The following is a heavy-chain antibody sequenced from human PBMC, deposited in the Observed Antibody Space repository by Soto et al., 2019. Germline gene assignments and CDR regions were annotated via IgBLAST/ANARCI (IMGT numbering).Heavy chain of an antibody. Sequence: EVQLVESAGGLVQPGGSLRLSCAASEFTLSSYSMHWFRQALGKGLEWVSYISGRGGTLYYADSVKGRLTISRDNAKNSLSVQMNTHRDEDKAEYFGAKDTGLRSSGSSYYFDFWGQGTRVTVSS. J-gene: IGHJ4*02. CDR3: AKDTGLRSSGSSYYFDF. D-gene: IGHD6-19*01. CDR2: ISGRGGTL. CDR1: EFTLSSYS. V-gene: IGHV3-48*02.